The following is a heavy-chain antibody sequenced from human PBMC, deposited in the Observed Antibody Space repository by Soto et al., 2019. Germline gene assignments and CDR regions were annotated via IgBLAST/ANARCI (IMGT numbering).Heavy chain of an antibody. Sequence: PGESLKISCKGSGYSFTSYWISCFRQMPGKGLEWMGRIDPSDSYTNYSPSFQGHVTISADKSISTAYLQWSSLKASDTAMYYCARHYSSDDAFDIWGQGTMVTVSS. V-gene: IGHV5-10-1*01. D-gene: IGHD6-19*01. CDR2: IDPSDSYT. CDR3: ARHYSSDDAFDI. J-gene: IGHJ3*02. CDR1: GYSFTSYW.